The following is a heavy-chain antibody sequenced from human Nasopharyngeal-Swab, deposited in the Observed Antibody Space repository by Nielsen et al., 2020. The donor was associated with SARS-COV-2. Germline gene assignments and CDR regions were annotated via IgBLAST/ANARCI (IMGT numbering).Heavy chain of an antibody. Sequence: GESLKISCAASGFTFSDYYMSWIRQAPGKGLEWVSYISSGSSYTNYADSVKGRFTISRDNAKNSLYLQMNSLRAEDTAVYYCARDTPRGLQGLDYWGQGTLVTVSS. J-gene: IGHJ4*02. CDR3: ARDTPRGLQGLDY. D-gene: IGHD4-11*01. CDR1: GFTFSDYY. V-gene: IGHV3-11*05. CDR2: ISSGSSYT.